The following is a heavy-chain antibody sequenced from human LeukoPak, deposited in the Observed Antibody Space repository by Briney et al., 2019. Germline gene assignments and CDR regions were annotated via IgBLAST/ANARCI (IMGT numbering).Heavy chain of an antibody. Sequence: PSETLSLTCTVSGGSISSSSYYWGWIRQPPGKGLEWIGEINHSGSTNYNPSLKSRVTISVDTSKNQFSLKLSSVTAADTAVYYCARVKTVYYGSGSQGWFDPWGQGTLVTVSS. J-gene: IGHJ5*02. CDR2: INHSGST. D-gene: IGHD3-10*01. CDR3: ARVKTVYYGSGSQGWFDP. V-gene: IGHV4-39*07. CDR1: GGSISSSSYY.